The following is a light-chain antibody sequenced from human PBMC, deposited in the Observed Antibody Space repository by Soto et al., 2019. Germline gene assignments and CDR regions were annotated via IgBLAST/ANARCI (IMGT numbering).Light chain of an antibody. CDR3: AAWDDSLNSPRML. CDR1: YSNIGSNT. V-gene: IGLV1-44*01. J-gene: IGLJ2*01. CDR2: SNN. Sequence: QSLLTQPPSVSATPGQRVTLSCSGTYSNIGSNTVAWYQRLPGAAPKLLSYSNNERPSGVPDRFSGSKSGSSASLAISGLQSEDEADYYCAAWDDSLNSPRMLFGGGTKLTVL.